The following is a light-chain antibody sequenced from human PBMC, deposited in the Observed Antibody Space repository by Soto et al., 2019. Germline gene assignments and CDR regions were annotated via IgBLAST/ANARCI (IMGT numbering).Light chain of an antibody. V-gene: IGKV3-20*01. CDR2: AGS. J-gene: IGKJ2*01. CDR1: QSVSSSY. CDR3: QQFGGSPPYT. Sequence: EIVLTQSPGTLSLSPGERATLSCRASQSVSSSYLAWYQQRPGQAPRLLIYAGSSRATGIPDRFSGSGSGTDFTLTISSLEPEDFAVYYCQQFGGSPPYTFGQGTKLEIK.